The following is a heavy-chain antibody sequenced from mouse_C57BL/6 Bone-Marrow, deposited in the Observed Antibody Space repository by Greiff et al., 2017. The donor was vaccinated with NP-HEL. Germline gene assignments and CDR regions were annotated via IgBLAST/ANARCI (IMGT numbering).Heavy chain of an antibody. CDR3: ARGDDSAWFAY. Sequence: VQLVESGPELVKPGASVKISCKASGYAFSSSWMNWVKQRPGQGLEWIGRIYPGDGDTNYNGKFKGKATLTADKSSSTAYMQLSSLTSEDSAVYFCARGDDSAWFAYWGQGTLVTVSA. V-gene: IGHV1-82*01. D-gene: IGHD2-4*01. CDR1: GYAFSSSW. CDR2: IYPGDGDT. J-gene: IGHJ3*01.